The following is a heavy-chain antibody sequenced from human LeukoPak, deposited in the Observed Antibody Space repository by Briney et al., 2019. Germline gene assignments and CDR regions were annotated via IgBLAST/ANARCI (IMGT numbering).Heavy chain of an antibody. CDR1: GFAFSSYS. CDR2: ISSSSSYI. V-gene: IGHV3-21*01. Sequence: KPGGSLRLSCAASGFAFSSYSMNWVRQAPGKGLEWVSSISSSSSYIYYADSVKGRFTISRDNAKNSLYLQMNSLRAEDTAVYYCARDRMITIFGVVTLDAFDIWGQGTMVTVSS. J-gene: IGHJ3*02. D-gene: IGHD3-3*01. CDR3: ARDRMITIFGVVTLDAFDI.